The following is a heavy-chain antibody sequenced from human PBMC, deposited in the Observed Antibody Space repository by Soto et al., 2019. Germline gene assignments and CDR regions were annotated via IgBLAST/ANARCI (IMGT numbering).Heavy chain of an antibody. Sequence: ASVKVSCKASGYTLTGYYMHWVRQAPGQGLEWMGWINPNSGGTNYAQKFQGWVTMTRDTSISTAYMELSRLRSDDTAVYYCARVVVGGSDDAFDIWGQGTMVTV. D-gene: IGHD2-15*01. CDR1: GYTLTGYY. CDR2: INPNSGGT. CDR3: ARVVVGGSDDAFDI. V-gene: IGHV1-2*04. J-gene: IGHJ3*02.